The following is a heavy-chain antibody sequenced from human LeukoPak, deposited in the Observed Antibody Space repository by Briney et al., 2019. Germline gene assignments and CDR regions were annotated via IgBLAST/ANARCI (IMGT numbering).Heavy chain of an antibody. CDR1: GYTFTSYY. J-gene: IGHJ6*02. D-gene: IGHD1-26*01. Sequence: ASVTVSCTASGYTFTSYYMHWVRQAPGQGLEWMGIINPSGGSTSYAQKFQGRVTMTRDTSTSTVYMELSSLRSEDTAVYYCASSQWELLLYYGMDVWGQGTTVTVSS. V-gene: IGHV1-46*01. CDR2: INPSGGST. CDR3: ASSQWELLLYYGMDV.